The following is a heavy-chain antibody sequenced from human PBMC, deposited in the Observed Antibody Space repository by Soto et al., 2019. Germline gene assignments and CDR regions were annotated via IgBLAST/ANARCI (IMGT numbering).Heavy chain of an antibody. CDR1: GGSISSGDYY. Sequence: QVQLQESGPGLVKPSQTVSVTCTVSGGSISSGDYYWSWIRLPPGKGLEWIGYIYYSGSTYYNPSLKSRVTISVDTSKNQFSLKLSSVPAADTAVYYCAREVDIVAQFDYWGQGTLVTVSS. D-gene: IGHD5-12*01. J-gene: IGHJ4*02. V-gene: IGHV4-30-4*01. CDR3: AREVDIVAQFDY. CDR2: IYYSGST.